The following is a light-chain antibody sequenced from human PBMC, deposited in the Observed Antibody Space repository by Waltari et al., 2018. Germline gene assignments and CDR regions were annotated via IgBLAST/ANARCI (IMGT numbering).Light chain of an antibody. V-gene: IGLV3-19*01. CDR1: SLRSYY. CDR3: TPRDRSGNHLV. J-gene: IGLJ2*01. Sequence: SSELTQDPAVSVALGQTVRITCQGDSLRSYYASWYQQKPGQAPVLVMYAKNNRPSGIPDRFSGSRSGNTASLSITGAQAEDEADYYCTPRDRSGNHLVFGGGTTLTVL. CDR2: AKN.